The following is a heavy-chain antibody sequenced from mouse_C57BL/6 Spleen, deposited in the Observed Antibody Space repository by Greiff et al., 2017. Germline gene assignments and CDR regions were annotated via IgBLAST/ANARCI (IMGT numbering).Heavy chain of an antibody. CDR1: GYSITSGYY. V-gene: IGHV3-6*01. D-gene: IGHD2-4*01. J-gene: IGHJ3*01. CDR3: ARSSYDYDDGAWFAY. CDR2: ISYDGSN. Sequence: EVKLMESGPGLVKPSQSLSLTCSVTGYSITSGYYWNWIRQFPGNKLEWMGYISYDGSNNYNPSLKNLISITRDTSKHQFFLKLNSVTTEDTATYYCARSSYDYDDGAWFAYWGQGTLVTVSA.